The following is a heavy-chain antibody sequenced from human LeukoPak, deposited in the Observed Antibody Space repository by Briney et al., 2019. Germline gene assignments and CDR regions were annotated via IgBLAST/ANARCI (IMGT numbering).Heavy chain of an antibody. J-gene: IGHJ4*02. CDR1: GFSFSSYA. D-gene: IGHD5-18*01. V-gene: IGHV3-23*01. CDR3: AKGGIGSSPGLDS. CDR2: IALSGGGT. Sequence: GGSLRLSCAASGFSFSSYAMSWVRQAPGKGLEWVSSIALSGGGTYYGDSVKGRFTISGDNSKNTVYLQMNSLRAEDTAIYSCAKGGIGSSPGLDSWGQGTLVTVSS.